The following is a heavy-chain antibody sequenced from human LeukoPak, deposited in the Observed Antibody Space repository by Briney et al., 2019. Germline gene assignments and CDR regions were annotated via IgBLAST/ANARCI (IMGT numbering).Heavy chain of an antibody. Sequence: SETLSLTCTVSGGSISSSSYYWGWIRQPPGKGLEWIGSIYYSGSTYYNPSLKSRVTISVDTSKNQFSLKLSSVTAADTAVYYCARVNAGLKSYYFDYWGQGTLVTVSS. D-gene: IGHD2-8*01. J-gene: IGHJ4*02. CDR3: ARVNAGLKSYYFDY. V-gene: IGHV4-39*07. CDR1: GGSISSSSYY. CDR2: IYYSGST.